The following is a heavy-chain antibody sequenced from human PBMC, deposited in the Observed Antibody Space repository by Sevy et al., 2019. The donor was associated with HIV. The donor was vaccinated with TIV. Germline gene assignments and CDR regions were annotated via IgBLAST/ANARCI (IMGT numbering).Heavy chain of an antibody. D-gene: IGHD3-3*01. V-gene: IGHV3-7*01. CDR1: GFTFSSYW. CDR2: IKQDGSEK. J-gene: IGHJ5*02. Sequence: GGSLRLSCAASGFTFSSYWMSWVRQAPGKGLEWVANIKQDGSEKYYGDSVKGRFTISRDNAKNSLYLQMNSLRAEDTAVYYCARVKEPGHVLRFLEWFRTPQWFDPWGQGTLVTVSS. CDR3: ARVKEPGHVLRFLEWFRTPQWFDP.